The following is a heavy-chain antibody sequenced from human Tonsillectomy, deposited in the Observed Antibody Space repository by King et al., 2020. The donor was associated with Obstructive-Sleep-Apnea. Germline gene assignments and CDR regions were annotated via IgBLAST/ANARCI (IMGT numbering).Heavy chain of an antibody. Sequence: VQLVESGGGVVQPGRSLRLSCAASGFTFSSYAMHWVRQAPGKGLEWVALISYDGSNKYYADSVKGRFTISRDNSKNTLYLQMNSLRAEDTAVYYCGRGREEDYGDHGGTDYWGQGTLVTVSS. V-gene: IGHV3-30-3*01. CDR2: ISYDGSNK. CDR3: GRGREEDYGDHGGTDY. CDR1: GFTFSSYA. J-gene: IGHJ4*02. D-gene: IGHD4-17*01.